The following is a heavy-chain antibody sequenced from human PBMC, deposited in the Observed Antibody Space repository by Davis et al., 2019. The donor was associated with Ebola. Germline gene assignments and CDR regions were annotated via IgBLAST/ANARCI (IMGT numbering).Heavy chain of an antibody. D-gene: IGHD2-8*01. V-gene: IGHV1-18*01. CDR2: ISAYNGNT. CDR3: ARVRLMGVTTIDY. J-gene: IGHJ4*02. CDR1: GYTFTSYG. Sequence: AASVKVSCKASGYTFTSYGITWVRQAPGQGLEWMGWISAYNGNTNYAQRVQDRVTMTTDRSVSTAYLELKNLTTDDTAVYYCARVRLMGVTTIDYWGQGSLVIVSS.